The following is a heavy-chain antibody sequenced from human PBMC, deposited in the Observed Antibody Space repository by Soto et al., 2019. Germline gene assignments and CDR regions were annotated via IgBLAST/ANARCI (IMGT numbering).Heavy chain of an antibody. Sequence: ASVKVSCKASGYTFTGYYMHWVRQAPVQGLEWMGWINPNSGGTNYAQKFQGRVTMTRDTSISTAYMELSRLRSDDTAVYYCARDSGPKEGPYYYYGMDVWGQGTTVTVSS. CDR1: GYTFTGYY. CDR2: INPNSGGT. J-gene: IGHJ6*02. V-gene: IGHV1-2*02. CDR3: ARDSGPKEGPYYYYGMDV. D-gene: IGHD7-27*01.